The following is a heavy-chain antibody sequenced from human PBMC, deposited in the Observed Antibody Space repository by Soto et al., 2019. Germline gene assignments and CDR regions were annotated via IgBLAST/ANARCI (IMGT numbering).Heavy chain of an antibody. CDR2: IYYGGST. J-gene: IGHJ5*02. CDR1: GGSISSGSYY. Sequence: PSETLFLTCTVSGGSISSGSYYWGWIRQPPGKGLEWIGSIYYGGSTYYNPSLKSRVTISVDTSKNQFSLKLSSVTAADTAVYYCVRQDYGSGSQNSFDPWGQGTLVTVSS. V-gene: IGHV4-39*01. CDR3: VRQDYGSGSQNSFDP. D-gene: IGHD3-10*01.